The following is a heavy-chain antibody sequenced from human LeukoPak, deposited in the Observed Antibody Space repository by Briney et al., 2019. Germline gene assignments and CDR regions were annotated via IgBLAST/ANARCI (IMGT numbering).Heavy chain of an antibody. D-gene: IGHD1-14*01. Sequence: PGGSLRLSCAASGFTFDDYGMSWVRQAPGKGVEWVSVIYSGGSTYYADSVKRRFTISRDNSTNTLYLQMNSLRAEDTAVYYCARGSSNLDIWGQGTMVTVSS. CDR2: IYSGGST. CDR1: GFTFDDYG. CDR3: ARGSSNLDI. V-gene: IGHV3-66*01. J-gene: IGHJ3*02.